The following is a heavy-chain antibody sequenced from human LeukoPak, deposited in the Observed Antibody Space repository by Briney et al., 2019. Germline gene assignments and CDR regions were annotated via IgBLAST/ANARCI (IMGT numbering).Heavy chain of an antibody. CDR3: TRQPSWDYFDN. CDR1: GFTFRTYW. J-gene: IGHJ4*02. V-gene: IGHV3-7*01. CDR2: IKQLGSEK. D-gene: IGHD1-14*01. Sequence: GGSLRLSCAASGFTFRTYWMSWVRQAPGKGLEWVANIKQLGSEKYYVDSVKGRFTISRDDARNSLYLQMNSLRAEDTAVYYCTRQPSWDYFDNWGQGTLVIVSS.